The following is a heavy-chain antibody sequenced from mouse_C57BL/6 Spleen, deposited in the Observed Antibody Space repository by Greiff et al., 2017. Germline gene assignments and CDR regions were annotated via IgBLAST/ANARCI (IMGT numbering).Heavy chain of an antibody. D-gene: IGHD2-5*01. CDR1: GYTFTSYW. CDR2: IHPNSGST. J-gene: IGHJ4*01. V-gene: IGHV1-64*01. Sequence: QVQLQQPGAELVKPGASVKLSCKASGYTFTSYWMHWVKQRPGQGLEWIGMIHPNSGSTNYNEKFKSKATLTVDKSSSTAYMQLRSLTSEDSAVYYCAKDAYYSNDYAMDYWGQGTSVTVSS. CDR3: AKDAYYSNDYAMDY.